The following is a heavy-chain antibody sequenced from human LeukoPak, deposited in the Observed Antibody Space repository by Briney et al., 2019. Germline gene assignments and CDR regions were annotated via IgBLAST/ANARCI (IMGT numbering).Heavy chain of an antibody. CDR3: ARHYTKTYYDFWSGHYYMDV. CDR2: IYPGDSDT. D-gene: IGHD3-3*01. V-gene: IGHV5-51*01. CDR1: GYSFTNYW. J-gene: IGHJ6*03. Sequence: GESLKISCKGSGYSFTNYWIGWVRQMPGKGLEWMGIIYPGDSDTRYSPSFQGQVTISADKSISTAYLQWSSLKASDTAMYYCARHYTKTYYDFWSGHYYMDVWGKGTTVTVSS.